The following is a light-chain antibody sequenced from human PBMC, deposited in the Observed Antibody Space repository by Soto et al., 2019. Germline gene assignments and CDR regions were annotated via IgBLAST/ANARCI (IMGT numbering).Light chain of an antibody. Sequence: EIVLTQSPATLSLSPGERATLSCRASQSVSSYLAWYQQKPGQAPRLLIYDASNMATGIPARFSGSGSGTVFTLTISSLEPEDFAVYYCQQRSNWPYTFGQGTKLEIK. J-gene: IGKJ2*01. CDR1: QSVSSY. V-gene: IGKV3-11*01. CDR2: DAS. CDR3: QQRSNWPYT.